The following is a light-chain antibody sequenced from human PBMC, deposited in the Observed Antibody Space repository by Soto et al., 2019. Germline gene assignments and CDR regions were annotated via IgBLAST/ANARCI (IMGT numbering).Light chain of an antibody. CDR2: EVN. V-gene: IGLV2-23*02. CDR1: NSDVGKYDF. J-gene: IGLJ3*02. CDR3: CSYTSIGTVV. Sequence: QSALTQPASVSGTPGQSITISCTGTNSDVGKYDFVSWYQHYPDKAPKFIIYEVNKRPSGVSHRFSGSKSGSTASLTISGLQAEDEAHYYCCSYTSIGTVVFGGGTKVTVL.